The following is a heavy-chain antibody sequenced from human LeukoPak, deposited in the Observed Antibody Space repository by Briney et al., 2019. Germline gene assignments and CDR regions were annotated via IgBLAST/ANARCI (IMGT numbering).Heavy chain of an antibody. J-gene: IGHJ4*02. CDR3: ARADYYGSGSYNY. CDR1: GYTFTGYY. CDR2: INPNSGGT. V-gene: IGHV1-2*06. D-gene: IGHD3-10*01. Sequence: ASVKVSCKASGYTFTGYYMHWVQQAPGQGLEWMGRINPNSGGTNYAQKFQGRVTMTRDTSISTAYMELSRLRSDDTAVYYCARADYYGSGSYNYWGQGTLVTVSS.